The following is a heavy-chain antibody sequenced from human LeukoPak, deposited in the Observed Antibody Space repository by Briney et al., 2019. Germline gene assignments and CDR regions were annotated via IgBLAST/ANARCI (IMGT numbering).Heavy chain of an antibody. CDR3: ARGLSTDREDYFDF. Sequence: PSETLSLTCSVSGASVSDGSYYWSWIRQPPGKGLEWIGFLYYSGRTNYSPSLSGRVSTSIDTSKNHFSLNLTSVTAADTAVYYCARGLSTDREDYFDFWGQGTLVSVSS. CDR2: LYYSGRT. D-gene: IGHD1-1*01. J-gene: IGHJ4*02. CDR1: GASVSDGSYY. V-gene: IGHV4-61*03.